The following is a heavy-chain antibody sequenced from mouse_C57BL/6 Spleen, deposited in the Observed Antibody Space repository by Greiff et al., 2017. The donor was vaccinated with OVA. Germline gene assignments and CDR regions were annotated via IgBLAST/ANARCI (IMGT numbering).Heavy chain of an antibody. Sequence: DVQLVESGGGLVKPGGSLKLSCAASGFTFSSYAMSWVRQTPEKRLEWVATISDGGSYTYYPDNVKGRFTISRDNAKNNLYLQMSQLKSEDTAMYYCAREPYGSSLGYCDYWGQGTTLTVSA. J-gene: IGHJ2*01. CDR1: GFTFSSYA. CDR3: AREPYGSSLGYCDY. CDR2: ISDGGSYT. D-gene: IGHD1-1*01. V-gene: IGHV5-4*01.